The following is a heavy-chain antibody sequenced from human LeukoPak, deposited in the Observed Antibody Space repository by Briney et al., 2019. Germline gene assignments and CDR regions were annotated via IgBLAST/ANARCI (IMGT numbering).Heavy chain of an antibody. CDR1: VGSISSTGYC. CDR3: AKAGVRYFDSSGLYAFDF. J-gene: IGHJ3*01. Sequence: SETLSLTCAVSVGSISSTGYCWAWIRQPPGKGLEWIGTIYCGSTYHNKSLKSRITMSVDTSRNQFSLKLSSVDAADTAVYYCAKAGVRYFDSSGLYAFDFWGQGTTVTVSS. V-gene: IGHV4-39*01. CDR2: IYCGST. D-gene: IGHD3-22*01.